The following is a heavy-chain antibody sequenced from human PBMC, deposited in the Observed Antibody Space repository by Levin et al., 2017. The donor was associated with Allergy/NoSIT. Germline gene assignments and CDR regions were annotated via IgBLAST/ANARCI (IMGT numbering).Heavy chain of an antibody. V-gene: IGHV3-64D*06. CDR3: VKLGVGYCSGGSCYPFDI. D-gene: IGHD2-15*01. J-gene: IGHJ3*02. CDR1: GFTFRSYA. Sequence: GGSLRLSCSASGFTFRSYAIHWVRQAPGKGLEYVPAISTDGASTYYANSVKGRFTISRDNSKNTVYLQMSSLRAEDTAVYYCVKLGVGYCSGGSCYPFDIWGQGTVVTVSS. CDR2: ISTDGAST.